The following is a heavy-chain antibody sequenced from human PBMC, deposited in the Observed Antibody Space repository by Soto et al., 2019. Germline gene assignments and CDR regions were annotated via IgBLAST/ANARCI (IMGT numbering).Heavy chain of an antibody. CDR2: IIPIFGTA. Sequence: GASVKVSCKASGGTFSSYAISWVRQAPGQGLEWMGGIIPIFGTANYAQKFQGRVTITADESTSTAYMELSSLRSEDTAVYYCARDPPRFGESTGFDPWGQGTLVTVSS. CDR1: GGTFSSYA. CDR3: ARDPPRFGESTGFDP. V-gene: IGHV1-69*13. J-gene: IGHJ5*02. D-gene: IGHD3-10*01.